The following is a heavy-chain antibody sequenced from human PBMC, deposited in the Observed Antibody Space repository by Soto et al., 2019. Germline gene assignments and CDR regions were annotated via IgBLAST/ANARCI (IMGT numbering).Heavy chain of an antibody. V-gene: IGHV4-4*02. D-gene: IGHD6-13*01. CDR2: VYRTGST. J-gene: IGHJ4*02. CDR3: ARARATIAAAAIFDC. CDR1: GGSISTSNW. Sequence: SETLSLTCAVSGGSISTSNWWSWVRQPPGKGLEWIGEVYRTGSTNYNPYLESRVIVSVDKSKNQLSQKLTSLTAADTSVYYCARARATIAAAAIFDCWGQGTLVTV.